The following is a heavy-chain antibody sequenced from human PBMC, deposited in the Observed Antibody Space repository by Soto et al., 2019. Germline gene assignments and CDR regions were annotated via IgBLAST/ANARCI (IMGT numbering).Heavy chain of an antibody. J-gene: IGHJ4*02. D-gene: IGHD3-3*01. V-gene: IGHV1-18*01. CDR2: ISAYNGNT. CDR3: ARGPRITIFGVAVDYFDY. CDR1: GYTLTSDG. Sequence: ASVKVSCKASGYTLTSDGIGWGRQAPGQGLEWMGWISAYNGNTNYAQKLQGRVTMTTDTSTSTAYMELRSLRAEDTAVYYCARGPRITIFGVAVDYFDYWGQGTMVTVSS.